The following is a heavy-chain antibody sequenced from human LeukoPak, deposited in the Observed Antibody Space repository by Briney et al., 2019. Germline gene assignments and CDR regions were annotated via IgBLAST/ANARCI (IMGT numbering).Heavy chain of an antibody. CDR3: AKDLYGSGSYEIRLFDY. Sequence: PGGSLRLSCAASGFTFSSYGMHWVRQAPGKGLEWVAFIRYDGSNEFYADSVKGRFTISRDNSKNTLYLQMNSLRAEDTAVYYCAKDLYGSGSYEIRLFDYWGQGTLVTVST. D-gene: IGHD3-10*01. V-gene: IGHV3-30*02. CDR1: GFTFSSYG. J-gene: IGHJ4*02. CDR2: IRYDGSNE.